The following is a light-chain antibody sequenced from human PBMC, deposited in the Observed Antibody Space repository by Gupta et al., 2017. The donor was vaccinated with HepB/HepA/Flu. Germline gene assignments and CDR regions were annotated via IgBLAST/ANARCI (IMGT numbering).Light chain of an antibody. CDR1: QSIRRW. Sequence: DIQMTQSPSTLSASVGDTVTITCRASQSIRRWLAWFQQKPGKAPKVLISMASILESGVPSRFSGSASGTEFILTISDLQPDDFATYYCQQDEGHLCTFGQGTRVEIK. CDR3: QQDEGHLCT. J-gene: IGKJ1*01. CDR2: MAS. V-gene: IGKV1-5*03.